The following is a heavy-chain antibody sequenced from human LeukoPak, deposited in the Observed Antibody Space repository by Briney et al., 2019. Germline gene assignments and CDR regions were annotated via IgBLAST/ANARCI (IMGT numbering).Heavy chain of an antibody. CDR2: FSVDGGSI. CDR1: GFTFDDYA. CDR3: AKHIRYSSSWYRGPIDY. V-gene: IGHV3-43*02. Sequence: GGSLRLSCAASGFTFDDYAMHWVRQAPGKGLGWVSLFSVDGGSIYCADSVKGRFTISRDNRKNSLYLQMNSLRTEDTALYYCAKHIRYSSSWYRGPIDYWGQGNLVTVSS. D-gene: IGHD6-13*01. J-gene: IGHJ4*02.